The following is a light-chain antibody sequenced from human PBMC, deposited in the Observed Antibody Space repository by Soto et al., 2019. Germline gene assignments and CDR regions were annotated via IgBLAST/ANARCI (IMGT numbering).Light chain of an antibody. V-gene: IGKV3D-15*01. CDR3: QQYKSWPIT. Sequence: EIVLTQSPGIVSLSPGQRVTLSCRASQSVSNDFLAWYQQKPGQAPRLLIYGASSRATGIPDRFSGSGSGTEFTLTISGLQSEDSAIYFCQQYKSWPITFGQGTRLEIK. J-gene: IGKJ5*01. CDR2: GAS. CDR1: QSVSNDF.